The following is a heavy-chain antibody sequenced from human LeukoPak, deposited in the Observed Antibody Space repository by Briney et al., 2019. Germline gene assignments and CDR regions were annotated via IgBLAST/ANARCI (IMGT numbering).Heavy chain of an antibody. CDR2: IYYSGST. CDR3: ARREGLAAAGIDY. CDR1: GGSISSSSYY. J-gene: IGHJ4*02. V-gene: IGHV4-39*01. D-gene: IGHD6-13*01. Sequence: PSETLSLTCTVSGGSISSSSYYWGWIRQPPGKGLEWIGSIYYSGSTYYNPSLKSRVTISVDTSKNQFSLKLSSVTAADTAVCYCARREGLAAAGIDYWGQGTLVTVSS.